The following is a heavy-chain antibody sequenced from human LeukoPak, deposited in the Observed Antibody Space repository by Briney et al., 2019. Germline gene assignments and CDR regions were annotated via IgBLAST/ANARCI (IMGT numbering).Heavy chain of an antibody. CDR3: ARMTTVTTRGYYDSSGYFI. CDR2: IIPIFGIA. V-gene: IGHV1-69*04. J-gene: IGHJ4*02. CDR1: GGTFSSYA. D-gene: IGHD3-22*01. Sequence: SVKVSCKASGGTFSSYAISWVRQAPGQGLEWMGRIIPIFGIANYAQKFQGRATITADKSTSTAYMELSSLRSEDTAVYYCARMTTVTTRGYYDSSGYFIWGQGTLVTVSS.